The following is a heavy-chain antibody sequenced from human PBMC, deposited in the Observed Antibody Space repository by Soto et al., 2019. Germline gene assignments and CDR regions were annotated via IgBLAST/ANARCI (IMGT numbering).Heavy chain of an antibody. J-gene: IGHJ4*02. D-gene: IGHD2-15*01. CDR1: GYRFTSYW. CDR2: IYPGDSDS. CDR3: ARQYCSGGSCYSDLFDY. Sequence: GESLNISCTGSGYRFTSYWIGWVRQMPGKGLEWMGIIYPGDSDSRYRPSFQGQVTISADKSISTAYLQWSSLKASDTAIYYCARQYCSGGSCYSDLFDYWGQGTLVTVSS. V-gene: IGHV5-51*01.